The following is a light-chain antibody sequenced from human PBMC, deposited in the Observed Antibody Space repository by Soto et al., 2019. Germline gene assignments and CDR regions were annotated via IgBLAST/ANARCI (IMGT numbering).Light chain of an antibody. CDR1: QSVSSW. Sequence: DIQMTQSPSILSASVGDRVTITCRASQSVSSWLAWYQQRPGQAPKLLIYDASTLTSGVPSRFSGSGSGTEFTLTTIRLQPEDFATYYCQQYHVFWTFGQGTKVEIK. CDR2: DAS. J-gene: IGKJ1*01. V-gene: IGKV1-5*01. CDR3: QQYHVFWT.